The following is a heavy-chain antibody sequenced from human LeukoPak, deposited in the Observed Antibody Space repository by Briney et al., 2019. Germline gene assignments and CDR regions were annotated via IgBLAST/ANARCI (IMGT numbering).Heavy chain of an antibody. CDR2: IYTSGST. CDR1: GGSISSYY. J-gene: IGHJ6*03. Sequence: SETLSLTCTVSGGSISSYYWSWIRQPAGKGLEWIGRIYTSGSTNYNPSLKSRVTMSVDTSENQFSLKLSSVTAADTAVYYCARDGSSSHHYYYYMDVWGKGTTVTVSS. D-gene: IGHD6-13*01. CDR3: ARDGSSSHHYYYYMDV. V-gene: IGHV4-4*07.